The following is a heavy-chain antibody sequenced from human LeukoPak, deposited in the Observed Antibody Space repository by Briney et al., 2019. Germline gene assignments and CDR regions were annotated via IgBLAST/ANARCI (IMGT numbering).Heavy chain of an antibody. CDR2: ISSTSSTI. J-gene: IGHJ6*02. CDR1: GFTFANYN. CDR3: ARDPPHGMDV. V-gene: IGHV3-48*01. Sequence: QTGGSLRLSWAASGFTFANYNFNWVRQAPGKGLEWVSYISSTSSTIYYADSMKGRFTISRDNAKNSLYLQMNSLRAEDTAVYYCARDPPHGMDVWGQGTTVTVSS.